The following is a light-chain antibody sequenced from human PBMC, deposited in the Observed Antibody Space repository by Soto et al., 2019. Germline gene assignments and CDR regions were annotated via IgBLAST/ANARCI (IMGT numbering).Light chain of an antibody. V-gene: IGKV3-20*01. CDR2: ATS. CDR1: QSLSNNF. J-gene: IGKJ1*01. CDR3: QQYVPSPEWM. Sequence: EIVLTQSPGTLSLSPGERATLSCRASQSLSNNFLAWYQHKPGRAPRLLIYATSTRATGIPDRFSGSGSGTDYTLTISRLEPEDSAVYYCQQYVPSPEWMFGQGTKVDI.